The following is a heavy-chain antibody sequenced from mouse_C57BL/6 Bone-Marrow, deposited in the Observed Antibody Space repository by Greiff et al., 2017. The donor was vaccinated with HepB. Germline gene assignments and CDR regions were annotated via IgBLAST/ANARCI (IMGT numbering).Heavy chain of an antibody. V-gene: IGHV14-4*01. CDR1: GFNIKDDY. D-gene: IGHD1-1*01. J-gene: IGHJ1*03. CDR2: IDPENGDT. Sequence: EVQLQQSGAELVRPGASVKLSCTASGFNIKDDYMHWVKQRPEQGLEWIGWIDPENGDTEYASKFQGKATITADTSSNTAYLQLSSLTSEDTAVYYCTTWPTVVATRYFDVWGTGTTVTVSS. CDR3: TTWPTVVATRYFDV.